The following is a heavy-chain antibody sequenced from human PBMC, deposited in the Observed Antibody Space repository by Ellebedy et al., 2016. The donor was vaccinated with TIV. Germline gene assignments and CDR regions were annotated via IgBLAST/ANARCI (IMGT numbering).Heavy chain of an antibody. D-gene: IGHD6-19*01. CDR3: ARDTNPHLRSGWYPGPYYSGMDV. CDR1: GYTFTGYY. V-gene: IGHV1-2*02. CDR2: INPNSGGT. Sequence: ASVKVSCKASGYTFTGYYIHWVRQAPGQGLEWMGWINPNSGGTNHAQKFQGRVTMTRDTSISTAYMELSRLRSDDTAVYYCARDTNPHLRSGWYPGPYYSGMDVWGQGTTVTVSS. J-gene: IGHJ6*02.